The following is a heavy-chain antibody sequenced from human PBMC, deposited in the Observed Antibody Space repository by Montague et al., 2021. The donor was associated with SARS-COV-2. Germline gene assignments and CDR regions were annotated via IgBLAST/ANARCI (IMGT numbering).Heavy chain of an antibody. CDR1: GGSFSEFY. J-gene: IGHJ4*02. Sequence: SETLSLTCAVYGGSFSEFYWTWIRQPPGKGLEWIGEIDHSGKITNYNPSLKSRVTVSVETSKNQFSLRLTSVTAADTAVYYCARPSCSSTSCYGPLWYWGQGTLVTVSS. CDR2: IDHSGKIT. CDR3: ARPSCSSTSCYGPLWY. D-gene: IGHD2-2*01. V-gene: IGHV4-34*01.